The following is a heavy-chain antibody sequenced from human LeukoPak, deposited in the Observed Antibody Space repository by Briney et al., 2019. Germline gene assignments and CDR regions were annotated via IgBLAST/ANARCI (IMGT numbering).Heavy chain of an antibody. CDR2: INHSGST. D-gene: IGHD1-26*01. Sequence: SETLSLTCAVYGGSFSGYYWSWIRRPPGKGLEWIGEINHSGSTNYNPSLNSRVTISVDTSKIQFSLKVSSVTAADTAVYYCARRATGFYYYYYMDVWGKGTTVTISS. CDR1: GGSFSGYY. J-gene: IGHJ6*03. V-gene: IGHV4-34*01. CDR3: ARRATGFYYYYYMDV.